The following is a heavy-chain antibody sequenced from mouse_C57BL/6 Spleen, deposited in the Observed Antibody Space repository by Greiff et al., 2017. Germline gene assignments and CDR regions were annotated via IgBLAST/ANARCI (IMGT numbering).Heavy chain of an antibody. CDR1: GYAFTNYL. CDR2: INPGSGGT. CDR3: ARGYGRGMDY. Sequence: QVQLQQSGAELVRPGTSVKVSCKASGYAFTNYLIEWVKQRPGQGLEWIGVINPGSGGTNYNEKFKGKATLTADKSSSTAYMQLSSLTSEDSAVYFCARGYGRGMDYWGQGTSVTVSS. D-gene: IGHD1-1*01. V-gene: IGHV1-54*01. J-gene: IGHJ4*01.